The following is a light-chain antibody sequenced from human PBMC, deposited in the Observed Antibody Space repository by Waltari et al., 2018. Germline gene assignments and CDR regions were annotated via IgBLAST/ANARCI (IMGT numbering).Light chain of an antibody. CDR1: RSDVGGYNY. Sequence: HSALTQPASVSGSPGQSITISCTGTRSDVGGYNYVSWYQQHPGTAPQLMIYDGINRPSGVSHRFSGSKSGNTASLTISGLQAEDEADYYCSSYISSDTLELFGGGTSLTVL. V-gene: IGLV2-14*03. CDR3: SSYISSDTLEL. J-gene: IGLJ2*01. CDR2: DGI.